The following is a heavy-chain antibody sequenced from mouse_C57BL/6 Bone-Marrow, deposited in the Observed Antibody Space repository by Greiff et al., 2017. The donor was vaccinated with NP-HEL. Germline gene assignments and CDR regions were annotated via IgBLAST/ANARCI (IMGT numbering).Heavy chain of an antibody. V-gene: IGHV1-69*01. CDR2: IDPSDSYT. J-gene: IGHJ4*01. CDR3: ESAGITTVVATEAMDY. D-gene: IGHD1-1*01. CDR1: GYTFTSYW. Sequence: VQLQQPGAELVMPGASVKLSCKASGYTFTSYWMHWVKRRPGQGLEWIGEIDPSDSYTNYNQKFKGKSTLTVDKSSSTAYMQLSSLTSEDSAVYYCESAGITTVVATEAMDYWGQGTSVTVSS.